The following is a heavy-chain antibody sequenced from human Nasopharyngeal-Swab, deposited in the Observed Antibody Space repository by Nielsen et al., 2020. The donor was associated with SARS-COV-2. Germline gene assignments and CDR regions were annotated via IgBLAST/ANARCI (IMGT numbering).Heavy chain of an antibody. CDR2: IFYRGST. Sequence: WIRQPPGEGLEWCGYIFYRGSTNYNPSLKSRVTITVDTSKNQFSLKLSSVTAADTAVYYCARERWAPLSERPYYYDSSGGLDAFDIWGQGTMVTVSS. D-gene: IGHD3-22*01. V-gene: IGHV4-59*01. CDR3: ARERWAPLSERPYYYDSSGGLDAFDI. J-gene: IGHJ3*02.